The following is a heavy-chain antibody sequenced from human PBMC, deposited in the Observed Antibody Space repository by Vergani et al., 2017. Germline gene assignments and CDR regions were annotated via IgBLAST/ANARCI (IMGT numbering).Heavy chain of an antibody. D-gene: IGHD3-3*01. J-gene: IGHJ6*02. CDR1: RYPFSRYS. Sequence: QAQLVQSGAEVKKPGASVRVSCKASRYPFSRYSISWVRQAPGQGLEWMGWISAYSGETRYARSLQGRVTMTTDASTNTAYMSLRSLRSDDTAIYYCSRGGFYTSRNDFKFYGLGVWGQGTTVTVTS. V-gene: IGHV1-18*01. CDR2: ISAYSGET. CDR3: SRGGFYTSRNDFKFYGLGV.